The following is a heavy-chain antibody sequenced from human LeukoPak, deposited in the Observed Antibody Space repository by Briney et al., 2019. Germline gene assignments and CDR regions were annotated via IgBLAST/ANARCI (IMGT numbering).Heavy chain of an antibody. Sequence: GESLKISCQASGFTFTNYWIDWVRQMPGKGLEWVGIIYPGDSDTKYSASFQGQVTMSADRSIRTAYLQWSSLKASDTAMYYCARRELTPKLFFDFWGQGTLVTVSS. CDR3: ARRELTPKLFFDF. V-gene: IGHV5-51*01. CDR2: IYPGDSDT. J-gene: IGHJ4*02. D-gene: IGHD4-23*01. CDR1: GFTFTNYW.